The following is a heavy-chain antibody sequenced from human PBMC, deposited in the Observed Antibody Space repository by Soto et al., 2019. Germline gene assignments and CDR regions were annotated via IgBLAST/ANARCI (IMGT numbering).Heavy chain of an antibody. CDR1: GYIFTDYY. V-gene: IGHV1-3*01. J-gene: IGHJ6*02. Sequence: GASVQVSCKASGYIFTDYYMHWVRQAPGQKLEWMGWINASNGNTKYSQKFQGRVTITRDTSASTAYMELSSLRSEDTAVYYCAGGGVRKFITRTRDYYGMDVWGQGTTVTVSS. D-gene: IGHD3-10*01. CDR2: INASNGNT. CDR3: AGGGVRKFITRTRDYYGMDV.